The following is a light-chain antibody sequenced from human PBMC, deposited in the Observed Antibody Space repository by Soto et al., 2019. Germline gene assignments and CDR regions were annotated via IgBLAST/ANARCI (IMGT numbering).Light chain of an antibody. V-gene: IGLV1-47*01. CDR1: SSNIGSNY. J-gene: IGLJ1*01. CDR3: AAWDDSLSGRGV. CDR2: RNN. Sequence: QSALTHSPSASGTTGQRVTISCSGSSSNIGSNYVYWYQQLPGTAPKLLIYRNNQRPSGVPDRFSGSKSGTSASLAISGLRSEDEADYYCAAWDDSLSGRGVFGTGTKVTVL.